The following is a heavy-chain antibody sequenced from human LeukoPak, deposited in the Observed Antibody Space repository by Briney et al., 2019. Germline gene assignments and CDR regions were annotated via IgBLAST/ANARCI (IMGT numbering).Heavy chain of an antibody. CDR3: AAPAPHPRYCSGGSCYSGMDV. Sequence: GGSLRLSCAVSGFTFSSYAMSWVRQAPGKGLQWVSTISAGGTTYYADSVKGRFTVSRDNSKNTLFLQMNSLRAEDTAVYYCAAPAPHPRYCSGGSCYSGMDVWGQGTTVTVSS. D-gene: IGHD2-15*01. CDR1: GFTFSSYA. CDR2: ISAGGTT. J-gene: IGHJ6*02. V-gene: IGHV3-23*01.